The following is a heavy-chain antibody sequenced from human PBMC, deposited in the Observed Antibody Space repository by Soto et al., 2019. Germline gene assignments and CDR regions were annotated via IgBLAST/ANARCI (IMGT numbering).Heavy chain of an antibody. Sequence: EVQLVESGGGLVQPGGSLRLSCAASGFTFSSYSMNWVRQAPGKGLEWVSSISSSSSYIYYADSVKGRFTISRDNAKNSLYLQMNSLRAEDTAVYYCARALWFGESLDAFDIWGQGTMVTVSS. V-gene: IGHV3-21*01. CDR1: GFTFSSYS. CDR2: ISSSSSYI. CDR3: ARALWFGESLDAFDI. D-gene: IGHD3-10*01. J-gene: IGHJ3*02.